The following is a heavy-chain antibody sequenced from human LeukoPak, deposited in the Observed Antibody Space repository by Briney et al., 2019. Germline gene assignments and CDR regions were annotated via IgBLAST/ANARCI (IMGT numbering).Heavy chain of an antibody. J-gene: IGHJ3*02. D-gene: IGHD6-19*01. Sequence: ASVKVSCKASGYTFTGYYMHWVRQAPGQGLEWMGWINPNSGGTNYPQKFQGRVTMTRDTSISTAYMELSRLRSDDTAVYYCARVMGSSGWYLDDAFDIWGQGTMVTVSS. CDR1: GYTFTGYY. CDR3: ARVMGSSGWYLDDAFDI. CDR2: INPNSGGT. V-gene: IGHV1-2*02.